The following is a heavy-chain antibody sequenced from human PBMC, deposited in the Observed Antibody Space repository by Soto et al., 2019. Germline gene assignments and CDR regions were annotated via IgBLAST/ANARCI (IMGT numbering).Heavy chain of an antibody. CDR3: ARGGVSTRTFDY. J-gene: IGHJ4*01. D-gene: IGHD3-3*01. Sequence: GESLKISCKGSGYNFAGYWIAWVRQMPGKGLELVGIIYPSDSDTRYRPSFQGQVTISADKSIISAYLQWSSLRAPDTAMYYCARGGVSTRTFDYWGQGIPVTVSS. V-gene: IGHV5-51*01. CDR1: GYNFAGYW. CDR2: IYPSDSDT.